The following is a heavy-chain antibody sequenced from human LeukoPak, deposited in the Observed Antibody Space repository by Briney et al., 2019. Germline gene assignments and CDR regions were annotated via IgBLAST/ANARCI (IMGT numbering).Heavy chain of an antibody. CDR2: IYSGGST. J-gene: IGHJ3*02. CDR1: GFTVSSNY. V-gene: IGHV3-53*01. D-gene: IGHD2-15*01. CDR3: ASNACSGGSCYSGDAFDI. Sequence: GGSLRLSCAASGFTVSSNYMSWVRQAPGKGLEWVSVIYSGGSTYYADSVKGRFTISRDNSKNTLYLQMNSLRAEDTAVYYCASNACSGGSCYSGDAFDIWGQGTMVTVSS.